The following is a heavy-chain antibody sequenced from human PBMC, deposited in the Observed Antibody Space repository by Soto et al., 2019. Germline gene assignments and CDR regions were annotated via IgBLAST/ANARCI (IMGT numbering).Heavy chain of an antibody. J-gene: IGHJ6*02. CDR3: ARVRSYSYGQGYSMDV. CDR1: GFTFSTYS. V-gene: IGHV3-21*01. Sequence: EVQLVESGGGLVKPGGSLRLSCAASGFTFSTYSMNWVRQAPGKGLEWVSSISSSSGYIYYADSVKGRFTISRDDAKNSLSLQMNSLRAEDTAVYYCARVRSYSYGQGYSMDVWGQGTTVTVSS. D-gene: IGHD5-18*01. CDR2: ISSSSGYI.